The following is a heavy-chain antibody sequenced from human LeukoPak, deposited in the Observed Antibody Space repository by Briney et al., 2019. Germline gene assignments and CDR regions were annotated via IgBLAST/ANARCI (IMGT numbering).Heavy chain of an antibody. CDR2: IRSKANSYAT. CDR3: TTPVAGREFDY. Sequence: GRSLRLSCAASGFTFSGSAMHWVRQASGKGLEWVGRIRSKANSYATAYAASVKGRFTISRDDSKNTAYLQMNSLKTEDTAVYYCTTPVAGREFDYWGQGTLVTVSS. J-gene: IGHJ4*02. D-gene: IGHD6-19*01. V-gene: IGHV3-73*01. CDR1: GFTFSGSA.